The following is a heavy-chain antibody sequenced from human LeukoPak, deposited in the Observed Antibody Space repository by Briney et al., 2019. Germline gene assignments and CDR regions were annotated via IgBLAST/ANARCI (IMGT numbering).Heavy chain of an antibody. CDR1: GFTFSSYS. V-gene: IGHV3-21*01. J-gene: IGHJ4*02. Sequence: GGSLRLSCAASGFTFSSYSMNWVRQAPGKGLEWVSSISSSSSYIYYADSVKGRFTISRDNAKNSLYLQMSSLRAEDTAVYYCASMVRGVIGPGDFDYWGQGTLVTVSS. CDR2: ISSSSSYI. D-gene: IGHD3-10*01. CDR3: ASMVRGVIGPGDFDY.